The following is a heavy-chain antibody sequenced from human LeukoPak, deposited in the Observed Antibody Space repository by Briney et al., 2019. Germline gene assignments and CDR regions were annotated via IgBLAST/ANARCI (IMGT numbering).Heavy chain of an antibody. D-gene: IGHD3-10*01. V-gene: IGHV1-2*02. J-gene: IGHJ5*02. CDR2: IDPDSGGT. CDR1: GYTFTGYY. Sequence: ASVKVSCKAYGYTFTGYYMHWVPQAPGRGLEWMGWIDPDSGGTNFAQSYQGRVTMTRDTSISTTYMELSSLRSDDTAVYYCARAVFSSDVWCGELMYNWFDPWGQGTLVTVSS. CDR3: ARAVFSSDVWCGELMYNWFDP.